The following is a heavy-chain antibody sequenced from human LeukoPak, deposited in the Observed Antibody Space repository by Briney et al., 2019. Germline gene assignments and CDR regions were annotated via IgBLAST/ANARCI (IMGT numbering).Heavy chain of an antibody. CDR1: GFTFSGNW. V-gene: IGHV3-7*01. Sequence: PGGSLRLSCAASGFTFSGNWMSWVRQPPGKGREGVANIKQDGSEKYYVDSVKGRFTISRDNAKNSLYLQMNSLRAEDTAVYYCARDRGIVGQFDPWGQGTLVTVSS. CDR2: IKQDGSEK. J-gene: IGHJ5*02. D-gene: IGHD1-26*01. CDR3: ARDRGIVGQFDP.